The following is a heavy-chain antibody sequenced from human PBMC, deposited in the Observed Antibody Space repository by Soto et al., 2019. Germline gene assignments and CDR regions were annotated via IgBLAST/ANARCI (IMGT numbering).Heavy chain of an antibody. CDR2: INPNSGGT. Sequence: GASVKVSCKASGYTFTGYYMHWVRQAPGQGLEWMGWINPNSGGTNYAQKFQGRVTMTRDTSISTAYMELSRLRSDDTAVYYCARDKGGRIGLWFGEYNWFDPWGQGTLVTVSS. D-gene: IGHD3-10*01. CDR1: GYTFTGYY. CDR3: ARDKGGRIGLWFGEYNWFDP. J-gene: IGHJ5*02. V-gene: IGHV1-2*02.